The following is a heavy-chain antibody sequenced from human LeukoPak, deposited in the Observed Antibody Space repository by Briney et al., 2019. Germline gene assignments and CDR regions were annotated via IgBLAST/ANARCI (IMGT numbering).Heavy chain of an antibody. D-gene: IGHD3-10*01. Sequence: PSETLSLTCTVSGYSISSGYYWGWIRQPPGKGLEWVGSIHHSGTTYYNPSLESRVTISLATSKNQFSLKLSSVTAADTAVYYCARDSYGSGSYNYWGQGTLVTVSS. J-gene: IGHJ4*02. V-gene: IGHV4-38-2*02. CDR1: GYSISSGYY. CDR3: ARDSYGSGSYNY. CDR2: IHHSGTT.